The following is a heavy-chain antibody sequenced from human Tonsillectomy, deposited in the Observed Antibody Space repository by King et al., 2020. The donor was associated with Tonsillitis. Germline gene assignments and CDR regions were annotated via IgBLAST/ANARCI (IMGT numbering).Heavy chain of an antibody. CDR3: VRGVLITMVRGVIAAVFDF. CDR1: GVSISSGGYS. V-gene: IGHV4-30-4*07. D-gene: IGHD3-10*01. CDR2: IYYSGST. J-gene: IGHJ4*02. Sequence: VQLQESGPGLVKPSQTLSLTCAVFGVSISSGGYSWSWIRQPPGKGLEWIGYIYYSGSTFYNPSLKSRITISADTSKNQFSLKLSSVTAADTAVYYGVRGVLITMVRGVIAAVFDFWGQGTLVTVSS.